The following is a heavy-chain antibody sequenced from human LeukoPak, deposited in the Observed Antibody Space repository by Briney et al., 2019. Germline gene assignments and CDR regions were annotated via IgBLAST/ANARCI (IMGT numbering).Heavy chain of an antibody. J-gene: IGHJ1*01. CDR1: GGSLSGYC. V-gene: IGHV4-34*01. CDR2: INHSGST. CDR3: ATNYYDSSGYYLGEYFHH. D-gene: IGHD3-22*01. Sequence: PSETLSLTCAVYGGSLSGYCWSWIRQPPGKGLEWIGEINHSGSTNYNPSLKSRVTISLDTSKNQFSLKLSSVTAADTAVYYCATNYYDSSGYYLGEYFHHWGQGTLVTVSS.